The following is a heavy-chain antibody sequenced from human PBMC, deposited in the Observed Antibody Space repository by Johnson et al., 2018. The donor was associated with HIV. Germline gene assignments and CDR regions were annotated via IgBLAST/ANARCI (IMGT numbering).Heavy chain of an antibody. J-gene: IGHJ3*02. CDR3: ARDREYGLAWGWALDI. CDR1: GFTFSSYA. Sequence: QVQLVESGGGVVQPGRSLRLSCAASGFTFSSYAMHWVRQAPGKGLEWVAVISYDGSNKYYADSVKGRFTISRDNSKNTLYLQMNSLRAEETAVYYCARDREYGLAWGWALDIWGQGTTVTVSS. V-gene: IGHV3-30*04. CDR2: ISYDGSNK. D-gene: IGHD6-19*01.